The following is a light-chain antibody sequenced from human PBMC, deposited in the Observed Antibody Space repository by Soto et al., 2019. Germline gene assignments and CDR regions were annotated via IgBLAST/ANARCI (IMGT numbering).Light chain of an antibody. J-gene: IGLJ1*01. CDR3: ASFRSGTILV. CDR2: GVN. V-gene: IGLV2-11*01. Sequence: QSALTQPRSVSGSPGQSVTISCTGSSSDVGTYDYVSWYQQHPGKAPKLMIHGVNKRPSGVPDRFSGSKSGSTASLTISGLQADDEADYFCASFRSGTILVFGSGTKVTVL. CDR1: SSDVGTYDY.